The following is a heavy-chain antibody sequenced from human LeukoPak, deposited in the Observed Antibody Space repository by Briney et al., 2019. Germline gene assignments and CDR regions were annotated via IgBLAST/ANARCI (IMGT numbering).Heavy chain of an antibody. CDR2: ISGYNGNT. D-gene: IGHD3-22*01. CDR3: ASLKNYYDSSGYLVTDAFDI. J-gene: IGHJ3*02. V-gene: IGHV1-18*01. Sequence: HWASVKVSCKASGYTFTTYNINWVRQAPGQGLEWMGWISGYNGNTNYAQKLQGRVTMTTDASTSTAYMELRSLKSDDTAVYYCASLKNYYDSSGYLVTDAFDIWGQGTMVTVSS. CDR1: GYTFTTYN.